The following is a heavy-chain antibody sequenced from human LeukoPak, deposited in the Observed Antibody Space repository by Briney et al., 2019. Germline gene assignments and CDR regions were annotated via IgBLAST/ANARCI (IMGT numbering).Heavy chain of an antibody. Sequence: SVKVSCKATGGTFSTFPVSWVRQASGQGLEWVGGIIPISGVTTYAQAFQDRVTITADESTGTAYMELSSLTSDDTAVYYCARVPPYCPTTSCYAPFDHWGQGTLVTVSS. D-gene: IGHD2-2*01. V-gene: IGHV1-69*13. CDR2: IIPISGVT. CDR1: GGTFSTFP. J-gene: IGHJ5*02. CDR3: ARVPPYCPTTSCYAPFDH.